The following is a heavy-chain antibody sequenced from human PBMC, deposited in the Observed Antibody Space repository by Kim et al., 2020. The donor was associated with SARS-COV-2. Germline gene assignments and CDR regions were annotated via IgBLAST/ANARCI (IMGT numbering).Heavy chain of an antibody. CDR1: GFTFSNYN. D-gene: IGHD1-26*01. V-gene: IGHV3-21*01. CDR3: ARGGGYGPFY. J-gene: IGHJ4*02. CDR2: ISSSSSYI. Sequence: GGSLRLSCAASGFTFSNYNMNWVRQAPGKGLEWVSSISSSSSYIFYADSVKGRFTISRDNAKNSLYLQMNSLRAEDTAVYYCARGGGYGPFYWGQGTLVTVSS.